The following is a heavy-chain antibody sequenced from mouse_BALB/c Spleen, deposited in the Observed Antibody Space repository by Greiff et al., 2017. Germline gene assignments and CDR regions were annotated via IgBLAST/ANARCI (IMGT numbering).Heavy chain of an antibody. CDR1: GYTFTSYT. J-gene: IGHJ2*01. V-gene: IGHV1-4*02. D-gene: IGHD2-14*01. CDR2: INPSSGYT. Sequence: QVQLQQSAAELARPGASVKMSCKASGYTFTSYTMHWVKQRPGQGLEWIGYINPSSGYTEYNQKFKDKTTLTADKSSSTAYMQLSSLTSEDSAVYYCARFYYRYDVDYWGQGTTRTVSS. CDR3: ARFYYRYDVDY.